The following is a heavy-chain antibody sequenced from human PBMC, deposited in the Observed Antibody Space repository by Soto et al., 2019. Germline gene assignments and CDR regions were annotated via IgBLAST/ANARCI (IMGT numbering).Heavy chain of an antibody. CDR1: GFTFSSYG. Sequence: QVQLVESGGGVVQPGRSLRLSCAASGFTFSSYGMHWVRQAPGKGLEWVAAIWYDGSNKYYADSVKGRFTISSDNSKNKLYLQMNSLRAEYTAVYYCASSYDSSGYYYTIIDYWGQGTLVTVSS. D-gene: IGHD3-22*01. J-gene: IGHJ4*02. V-gene: IGHV3-33*01. CDR3: ASSYDSSGYYYTIIDY. CDR2: IWYDGSNK.